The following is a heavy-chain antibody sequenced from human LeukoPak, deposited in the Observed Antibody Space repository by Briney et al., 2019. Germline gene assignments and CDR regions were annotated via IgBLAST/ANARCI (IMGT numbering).Heavy chain of an antibody. CDR2: INHSGST. J-gene: IGHJ4*02. CDR3: ARGRTYYYDSSGPESGY. V-gene: IGHV4-34*01. D-gene: IGHD3-22*01. CDR1: GGSFSGYY. Sequence: SETLSLTCAVYGGSFSGYYWSWIRQPPGKGLEWIGEINHSGSTNYNPSLKSRVTISVDTSKNQFSLKLSSVTAADTAVYYCARGRTYYYDSSGPESGYWGQGTLVTASS.